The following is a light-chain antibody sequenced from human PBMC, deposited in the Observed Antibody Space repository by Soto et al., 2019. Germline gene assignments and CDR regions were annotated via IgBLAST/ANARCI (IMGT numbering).Light chain of an antibody. CDR1: MRDVGAYNL. CDR2: DNN. Sequence: QSALTQPASVSGSPGQSITISCAGTMRDVGAYNLVSWYQQHPGRAPQLIIYDNNKRPSGIPDRFSGSKSGTSGTLDITGLQTGDEADYYCATWDGSLPGEVFGGGTKVNVL. CDR3: ATWDGSLPGEV. V-gene: IGLV1-51*01. J-gene: IGLJ2*01.